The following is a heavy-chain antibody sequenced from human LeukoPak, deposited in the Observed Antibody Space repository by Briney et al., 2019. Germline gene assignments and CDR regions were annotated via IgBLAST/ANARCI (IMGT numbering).Heavy chain of an antibody. CDR3: ARHVVAVGFDY. J-gene: IGHJ4*02. CDR2: ITSSSSYI. CDR1: GFTFSSYT. V-gene: IGHV3-21*01. Sequence: GGSLRLSCAASGFTFSSYTMNWVRQAPGKGLEWVSSITSSSSYIYYADSVKGRFTISRDNARNSLYLQMNSLRAEDTAVYYCARHVVAVGFDYWGQGTLVTVSS. D-gene: IGHD3-22*01.